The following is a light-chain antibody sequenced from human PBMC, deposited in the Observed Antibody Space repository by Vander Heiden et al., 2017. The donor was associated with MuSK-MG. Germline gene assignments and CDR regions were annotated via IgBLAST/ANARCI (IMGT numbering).Light chain of an antibody. J-gene: IGLJ3*02. V-gene: IGLV2-14*03. CDR1: ISDIGGYNY. CDR2: DVN. Sequence: QSALTQPAPVSGSPGQSITISCTGTISDIGGYNYVSWYQHNPGKAPKVMIYDVNKRASGVSDRFSGSKSGNTASLTISGLQAEDESNYYCSSYTTTTWVFGGGTKLTVL. CDR3: SSYTTTTWV.